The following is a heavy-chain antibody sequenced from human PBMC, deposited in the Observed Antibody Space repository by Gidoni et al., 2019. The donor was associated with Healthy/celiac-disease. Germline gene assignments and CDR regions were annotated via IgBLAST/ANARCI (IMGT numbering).Heavy chain of an antibody. CDR3: AKDPDGTMIVVVG. CDR1: GFTFSSYA. Sequence: EVQLLESGGGLVQPGGSLRLSCAASGFTFSSYALSWVRQAPGKGLEWGSAISGSGGSTYYADSVKGRFTISRDNSKNTLYLQMNSLRAEDTAVYYCAKDPDGTMIVVVGWGQGTMVTVSS. CDR2: ISGSGGST. D-gene: IGHD3-22*01. V-gene: IGHV3-23*01. J-gene: IGHJ3*01.